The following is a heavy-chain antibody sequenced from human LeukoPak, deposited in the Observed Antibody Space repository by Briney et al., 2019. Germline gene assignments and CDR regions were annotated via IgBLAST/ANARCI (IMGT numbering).Heavy chain of an antibody. CDR2: INPSGGST. J-gene: IGHJ4*02. Sequence: ASVKVSCKASGYTFTSYYMHWVRQAPGQGLEWMGIINPSGGSTSYAQKFQGRVTMTRDTSTSTVYMELSSLRSEDTAVYYCARDLMDGSGSYYTNCGYWGQGTLVTVSS. CDR1: GYTFTSYY. V-gene: IGHV1-46*01. D-gene: IGHD3-10*01. CDR3: ARDLMDGSGSYYTNCGY.